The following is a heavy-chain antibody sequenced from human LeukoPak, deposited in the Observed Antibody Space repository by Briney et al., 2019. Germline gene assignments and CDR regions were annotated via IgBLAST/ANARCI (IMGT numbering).Heavy chain of an antibody. Sequence: GGSLRLSCAASGFTFSSYSMNWVRQAPVKGLEWVSSISSSSSYIYYADSVKGRFTISRDNAKNSLYLQMNSLRAEDTAVYYCAILASNIVATIVDYWGQGTLVTVSS. CDR3: AILASNIVATIVDY. V-gene: IGHV3-21*01. CDR1: GFTFSSYS. D-gene: IGHD5-12*01. CDR2: ISSSSSYI. J-gene: IGHJ4*02.